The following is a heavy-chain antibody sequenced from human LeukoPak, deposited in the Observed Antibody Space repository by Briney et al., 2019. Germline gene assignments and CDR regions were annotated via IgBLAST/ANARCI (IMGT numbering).Heavy chain of an antibody. D-gene: IGHD2-2*01. V-gene: IGHV1-18*01. CDR3: ARDEGILDYCSSSSCYPYLDY. CDR1: GYSYNNYG. Sequence: ASVKVSCKASGYSYNNYGISWWRQAPGQGLEWMGWIIGHNGNINFPQRFQGRISLTSYTSPGTAYMELGGLRSDDTAVYYCARDEGILDYCSSSSCYPYLDYWGQGTLVTVSS. J-gene: IGHJ4*02. CDR2: IIGHNGNI.